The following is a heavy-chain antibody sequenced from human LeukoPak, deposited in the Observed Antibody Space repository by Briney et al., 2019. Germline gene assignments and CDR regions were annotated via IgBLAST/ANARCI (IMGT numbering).Heavy chain of an antibody. D-gene: IGHD3-10*01. CDR2: ISGSGGST. J-gene: IGHJ4*02. CDR3: AKDPSPREYYFDY. CDR1: GFTFSSYA. Sequence: PGGSLRLSCAASGFTFSSYAMSWVRQAPGKGLEWVSAISGSGGSTYYADSVKGRFTISRDNSKNTLYVQMNSLRAEDTAVYYCAKDPSPREYYFDYWGQGTLVTVSS. V-gene: IGHV3-23*01.